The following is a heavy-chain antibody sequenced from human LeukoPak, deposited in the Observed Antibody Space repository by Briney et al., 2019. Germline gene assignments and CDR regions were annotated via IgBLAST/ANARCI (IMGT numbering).Heavy chain of an antibody. CDR1: GFTFRTYW. D-gene: IGHD5-12*01. V-gene: IGHV3-7*01. CDR3: ARDSGNSGYDVHDY. Sequence: PGGSLRLSCAASGFTFRTYWMTWVRQAPGKGLEGVANIQKYGTEKNYVDSVKRRFTISREKAKKSMYLQMNSLSVEDTAVYYCARDSGNSGYDVHDYWGQGTLVTVSS. J-gene: IGHJ4*02. CDR2: IQKYGTEK.